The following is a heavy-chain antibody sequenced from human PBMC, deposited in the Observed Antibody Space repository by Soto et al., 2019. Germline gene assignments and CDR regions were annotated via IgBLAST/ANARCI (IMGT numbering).Heavy chain of an antibody. Sequence: QVQLVQSGAEVKKPGSSVKVSCKASGGTFSSYAISWVRQAPGQGLEWMGGIIPIFGTANYAQKFQGRVTITADESTSTAYMELSSLRSDDTAVYYCAREGGASIAARPSFDYWGQGTLVTVSS. CDR2: IIPIFGTA. J-gene: IGHJ4*02. V-gene: IGHV1-69*01. CDR1: GGTFSSYA. CDR3: AREGGASIAARPSFDY. D-gene: IGHD6-6*01.